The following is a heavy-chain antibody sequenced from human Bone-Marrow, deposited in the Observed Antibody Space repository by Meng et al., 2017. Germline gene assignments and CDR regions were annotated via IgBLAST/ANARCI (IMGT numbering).Heavy chain of an antibody. J-gene: IGHJ6*02. CDR1: GYSFTSYW. D-gene: IGHD3-9*01. CDR3: ARQFDILTGYYVPTKHYGMDV. V-gene: IGHV5-51*01. Sequence: GESLKISCKGSGYSFTSYWIGWVRQMPGKGLEWMGIIYPGDSDTRYSPSFQGQVTISADKSISTAYLQWSSLKASDTAMYYCARQFDILTGYYVPTKHYGMDVWGQGTTVTVS. CDR2: IYPGDSDT.